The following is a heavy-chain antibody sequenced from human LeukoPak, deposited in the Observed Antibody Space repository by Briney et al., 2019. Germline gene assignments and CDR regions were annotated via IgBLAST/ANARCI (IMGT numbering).Heavy chain of an antibody. Sequence: PSETLSLTCTVSGGSISSYYWSWIRQPPGKGLDWIGYIYYSGSTNYNPSLKSRVTISVDTSKNQFSLKLSSVTAADTAVYYCARVPPKTTVTTRYYYYYMDVWGKGTTVTVSS. V-gene: IGHV4-59*01. CDR1: GGSISSYY. J-gene: IGHJ6*03. D-gene: IGHD4-17*01. CDR3: ARVPPKTTVTTRYYYYYMDV. CDR2: IYYSGST.